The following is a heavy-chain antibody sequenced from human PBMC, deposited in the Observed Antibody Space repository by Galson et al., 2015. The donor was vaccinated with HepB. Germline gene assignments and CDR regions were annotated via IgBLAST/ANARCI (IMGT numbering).Heavy chain of an antibody. CDR2: INPSGGST. V-gene: IGHV1-46*01. D-gene: IGHD3-9*01. CDR1: GYTFTSYY. Sequence: SVKVSCKASGYTFTSYYMHWVRQAPGQGLEWMGIINPSGGSTSYAQKFQGRVTMTRDTSTSTVYMELSSLRSEDTAVYYCARDGAGGNILTGYSSFDYWGQGTLVTVSS. CDR3: ARDGAGGNILTGYSSFDY. J-gene: IGHJ4*02.